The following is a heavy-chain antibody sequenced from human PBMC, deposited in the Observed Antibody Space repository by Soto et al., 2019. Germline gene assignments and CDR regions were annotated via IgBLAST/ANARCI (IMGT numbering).Heavy chain of an antibody. J-gene: IGHJ4*01. CDR3: ARQGSWRSSDNAAFGC. D-gene: IGHD2-15*01. CDR2: IYPGASDI. Sequence: PGESLKISCQGSGYTFMYFWVAWVRQMPGKGLEWMGVIYPGASDIRYSPSFEGHVTISADKSTNTAYLQWSSLAAAGTATSSCARQGSWRSSDNAAFGCWG. CDR1: GYTFMYFW. V-gene: IGHV5-51*01.